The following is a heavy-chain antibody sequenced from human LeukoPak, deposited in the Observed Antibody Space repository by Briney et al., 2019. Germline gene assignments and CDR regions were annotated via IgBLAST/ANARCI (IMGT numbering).Heavy chain of an antibody. Sequence: SETLSLTCTVSGGSISSYYWSWIRQPPGKGLEWIGYIYYSGSTNYNPSLKSRVTISVDTSKNQFSLKLSSVTAADTAVYYCARATTGYDSSGYYFSPTFYDYWGQGTVVTVSS. J-gene: IGHJ4*02. CDR1: GGSISSYY. V-gene: IGHV4-59*01. CDR2: IYYSGST. CDR3: ARATTGYDSSGYYFSPTFYDY. D-gene: IGHD3-22*01.